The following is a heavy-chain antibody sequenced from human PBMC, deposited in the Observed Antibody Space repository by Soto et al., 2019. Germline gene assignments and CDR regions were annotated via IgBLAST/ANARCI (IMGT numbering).Heavy chain of an antibody. J-gene: IGHJ3*02. CDR3: ARFGVVVVAAIPFDAFDI. Sequence: GGSLRLSCAASGFTFSSYSMNWVRQAPGKGLEWVSSISSSSYIYYADSVKGRFTISRDNAKNSLYLQMYSLRAEDTAVYYCARFGVVVVAAIPFDAFDIWGQGTMVTVSS. CDR1: GFTFSSYS. CDR2: ISSSSYI. V-gene: IGHV3-21*01. D-gene: IGHD2-15*01.